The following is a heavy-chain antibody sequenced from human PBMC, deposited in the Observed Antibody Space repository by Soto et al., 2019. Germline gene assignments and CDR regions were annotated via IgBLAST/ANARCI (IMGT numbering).Heavy chain of an antibody. V-gene: IGHV1-8*01. Sequence: QVQLGQSGAEVKKPGGSVKVSCKASGYTFTSYDINWVRQATGQGLEWMGWMNPNSGNTGYAQKFQGRVTMTRTTSISTAYMELSSLRFSDTAVYYCARDKTSYGMDVWGQWTTVTVSS. CDR3: ARDKTSYGMDV. J-gene: IGHJ6*02. CDR2: MNPNSGNT. CDR1: GYTFTSYD.